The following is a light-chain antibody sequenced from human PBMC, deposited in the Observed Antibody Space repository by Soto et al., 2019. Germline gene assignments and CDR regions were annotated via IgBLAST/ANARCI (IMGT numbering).Light chain of an antibody. Sequence: QSALTQPASVSGSPGQSITISCTGTSSDVGSYVSWYQQHPGKAPKLIIYEGNERPSGVSNRFSGSKSANTASLTISGLQAEDEADYYCCSYAGSSTFVVFGGGTKVTVL. CDR3: CSYAGSSTFVV. J-gene: IGLJ2*01. CDR1: SSDVGSY. CDR2: EGN. V-gene: IGLV2-23*03.